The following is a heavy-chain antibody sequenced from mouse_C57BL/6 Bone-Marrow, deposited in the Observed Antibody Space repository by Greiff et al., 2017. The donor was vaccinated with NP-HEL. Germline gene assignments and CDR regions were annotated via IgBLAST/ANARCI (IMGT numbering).Heavy chain of an antibody. CDR1: GYTSTSYW. CDR2: IDPSDSET. CDR3: ARDSSEAMDY. V-gene: IGHV1-52*01. Sequence: QVQLKQPGAELVRPGSSVKLSCKASGYTSTSYWMHWVKQRPIQGLEWIGNIDPSDSETHYNQKFKDKATLTVDKSSSTAYMQLSSLTSEDSAVYYCARDSSEAMDYWGQGTSVTVSS. J-gene: IGHJ4*01. D-gene: IGHD3-2*02.